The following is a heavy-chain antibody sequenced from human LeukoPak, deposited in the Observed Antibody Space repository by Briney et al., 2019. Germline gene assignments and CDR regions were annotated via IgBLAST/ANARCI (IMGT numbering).Heavy chain of an antibody. D-gene: IGHD2-15*01. J-gene: IGHJ6*03. Sequence: SETLSLTCTVSGGSINSYYWSWIRQPAGKGLEWIGRIYTSGSTYYNPSLKSRVTMSVDTSKNQFSLKLSSVTAADTAVYYCARDNSNSRYCSGGSCSYYYYMDVWGKGTTVTVSS. V-gene: IGHV4-4*07. CDR1: GGSINSYY. CDR3: ARDNSNSRYCSGGSCSYYYYMDV. CDR2: IYTSGST.